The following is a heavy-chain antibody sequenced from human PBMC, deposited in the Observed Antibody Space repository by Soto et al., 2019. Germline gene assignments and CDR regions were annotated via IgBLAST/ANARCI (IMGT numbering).Heavy chain of an antibody. J-gene: IGHJ5*02. Sequence: PGESLKISCKHSGFNFPTFWIAWVRQMPGKGLEWMGTIYPDDSDTRYSPSFQGQVTISADKSIQTAYLQWGSLKASDSALYYCARANYTRLLGGLDVWGQGTLVTVSS. CDR3: ARANYTRLLGGLDV. D-gene: IGHD2-21*01. CDR2: IYPDDSDT. V-gene: IGHV5-51*01. CDR1: GFNFPTFW.